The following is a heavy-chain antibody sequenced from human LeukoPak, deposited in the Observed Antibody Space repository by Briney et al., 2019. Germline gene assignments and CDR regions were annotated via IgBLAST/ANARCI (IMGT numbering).Heavy chain of an antibody. D-gene: IGHD2-21*02. CDR2: IWYDGSNK. CDR3: ARERVTDDAFDI. V-gene: IGHV3-33*01. CDR1: GFTFSSYG. J-gene: IGHJ3*02. Sequence: PGRSLRLSCAASGFTFSSYGMHWVRQAPGKGLEWVAVIWYDGSNKCYADSVKGRFTTSRDNSKNTLYLQMNSLRAEDTAVYYCARERVTDDAFDIWGQGTMVTVSS.